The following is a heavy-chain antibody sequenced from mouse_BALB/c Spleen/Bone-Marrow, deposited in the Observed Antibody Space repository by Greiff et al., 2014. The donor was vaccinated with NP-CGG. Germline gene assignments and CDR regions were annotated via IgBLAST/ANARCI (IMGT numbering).Heavy chain of an antibody. CDR2: ILPGRGST. D-gene: IGHD1-1*01. J-gene: IGHJ4*01. Sequence: VQLQQSGAELMKPGASVKISCKATGYTFSSYWIEWVKQRPGHGLEWIGEILPGRGSTNYNEKFKGKATFTSDTSSNTAYMQLSSLTSEDSAVYYCARWDTTAMDYWGQGTSATVSS. V-gene: IGHV1-9*01. CDR1: GYTFSSYW. CDR3: ARWDTTAMDY.